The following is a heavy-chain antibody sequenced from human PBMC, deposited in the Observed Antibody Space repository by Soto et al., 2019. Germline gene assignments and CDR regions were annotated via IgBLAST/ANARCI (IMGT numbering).Heavy chain of an antibody. CDR3: ARSRVGTITIDFDY. CDR2: IIPMFGTA. V-gene: IGHV1-69*18. J-gene: IGHJ4*02. CDR1: GGTFSNYA. Sequence: QVQLVQSGAEVKKPGSSVKVSCKASGGTFSNYAISWVRQAPGQGLEWMGTIIPMFGTANYAQKFQGRVTITADESTSTAYMELSSLRSEDTAIYYCARSRVGTITIDFDYWGQGTLVTVSS. D-gene: IGHD1-26*01.